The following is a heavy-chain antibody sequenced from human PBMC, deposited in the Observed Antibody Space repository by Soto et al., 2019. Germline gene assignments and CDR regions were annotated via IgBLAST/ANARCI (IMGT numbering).Heavy chain of an antibody. CDR2: MYYSGTT. CDR1: GGSVSSGAYY. Sequence: PSETLSLTCTVSGGSVSSGAYYWSWIRQHPGKGLEWIGYMYYSGTTYYNPSLKSRVTMSADTSKNQFSLKLNSVTAADTAVYYCARALAVRPKGDLSYFDYWGLGTLVTVSS. J-gene: IGHJ4*02. CDR3: ARALAVRPKGDLSYFDY. D-gene: IGHD6-6*01. V-gene: IGHV4-31*03.